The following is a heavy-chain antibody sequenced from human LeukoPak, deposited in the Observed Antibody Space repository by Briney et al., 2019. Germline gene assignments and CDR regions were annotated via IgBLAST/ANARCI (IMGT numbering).Heavy chain of an antibody. J-gene: IGHJ3*02. CDR3: AKVQYLQWDAFDI. CDR1: GFTFSSYG. D-gene: IGHD4-11*01. V-gene: IGHV3-30*18. CDR2: ISYDGSNK. Sequence: GGSLRLSCAASGFTFSSYGMHWVRQAPGKGLEWVAVISYDGSNKYYADSVKGRFTISRDNSKNTLYLQMNSLRAEDTAVYYCAKVQYLQWDAFDIRGQGTMVTVSS.